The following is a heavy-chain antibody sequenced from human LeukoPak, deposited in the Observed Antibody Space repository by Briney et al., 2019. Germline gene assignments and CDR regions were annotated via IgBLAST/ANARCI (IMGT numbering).Heavy chain of an antibody. D-gene: IGHD1-14*01. CDR3: VRSETSASFDY. Sequence: PGGSLRLSCAASGFTLSSYWMSWVRQAPGKGLEWVANIKKDGSEKWYVDSVEGRFTISRDHAKNSLYLQMNSLRVADTAVYYCVRSETSASFDYWGQGTLVTVSS. CDR1: GFTLSSYW. CDR2: IKKDGSEK. V-gene: IGHV3-7*01. J-gene: IGHJ4*02.